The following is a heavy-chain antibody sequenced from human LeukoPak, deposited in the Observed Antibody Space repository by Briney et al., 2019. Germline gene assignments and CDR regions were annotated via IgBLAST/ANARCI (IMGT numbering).Heavy chain of an antibody. CDR3: ARFGGEMATAFDY. D-gene: IGHD5-24*01. J-gene: IGHJ4*02. V-gene: IGHV4-39*01. CDR1: GGSISSSSYY. Sequence: PSETLSLTCTVSGGSISSSSYYWGWIRQPPGKGLEWIGSIYYSGSTYYNPSLKSRVTISVDTSKNQFSLKLSSVTAADTAVYYCARFGGEMATAFDYWGQGTLVTVSS. CDR2: IYYSGST.